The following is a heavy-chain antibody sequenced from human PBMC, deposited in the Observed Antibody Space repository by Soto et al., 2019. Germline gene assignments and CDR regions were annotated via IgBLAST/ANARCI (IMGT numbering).Heavy chain of an antibody. CDR3: EAANYSTSGYYGDY. D-gene: IGHD3-22*01. J-gene: IGHJ4*02. CDR2: IWHDGSKE. CDR1: GFTFSDYG. Sequence: QVQVVESGGGVVQPGGSLRLSCVMSGFTFSDYGMNWVRQVPGKGLEWVAIIWHDGSKEYYADSVQGRFSISRDNSKKTIYLQMNVLRAEDTAVYYCEAANYSTSGYYGDYWGQGTLVTVSS. V-gene: IGHV3-33*01.